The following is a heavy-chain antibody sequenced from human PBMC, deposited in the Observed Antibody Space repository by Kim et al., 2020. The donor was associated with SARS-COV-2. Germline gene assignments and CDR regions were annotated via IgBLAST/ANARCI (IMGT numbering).Heavy chain of an antibody. CDR2: IYYSGST. V-gene: IGHV4-39*07. J-gene: IGHJ4*02. CDR3: ARDGDRYSSGWRYFDY. D-gene: IGHD6-19*01. Sequence: SETLSLTCTVSGGSISSSSYYWGWIRQPPGKGLEWIGSIYYSGSTYYNPSLKSRVTISVDTSKNQFSLKLSSVTAADTAVYYCARDGDRYSSGWRYFDYWGQGTLVTVSS. CDR1: GGSISSSSYY.